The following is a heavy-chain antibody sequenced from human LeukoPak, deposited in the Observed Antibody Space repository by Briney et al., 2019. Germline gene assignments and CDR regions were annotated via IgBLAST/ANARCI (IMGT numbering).Heavy chain of an antibody. D-gene: IGHD6-13*01. CDR1: GLTVINYA. CDR3: AYRDYSRSWYLWYFDY. CDR2: ISGTGSST. Sequence: GGSLRLSRAAAGLTVINYAMSWVRHAPGKWREWGSSISGTGSSTYYADSVKGRFTISRDNSKNTVYLQMNSLRAEDTAVYYCAYRDYSRSWYLWYFDYWGQGTLVTVSS. V-gene: IGHV3-23*01. J-gene: IGHJ4*02.